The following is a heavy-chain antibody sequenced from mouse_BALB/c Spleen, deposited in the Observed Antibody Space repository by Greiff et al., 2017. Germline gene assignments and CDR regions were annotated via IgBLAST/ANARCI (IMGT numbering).Heavy chain of an antibody. D-gene: IGHD1-1*01. J-gene: IGHJ4*01. V-gene: IGHV5-12-2*01. CDR1: GFTFSSYT. CDR3: ARQNYYGSSYAMDY. Sequence: EVKLVESGGGLVQPGGSLKLSCAASGFTFSSYTMSWVRQTPEKRLEWVAYISNGGGSTYYPDNVKGRFTISRDNAKNTLYLKMSSLKSEDTAMYYCARQNYYGSSYAMDYWGQGTSVTVSS. CDR2: ISNGGGST.